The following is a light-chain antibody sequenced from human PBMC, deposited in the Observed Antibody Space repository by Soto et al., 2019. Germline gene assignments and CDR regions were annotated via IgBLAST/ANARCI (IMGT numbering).Light chain of an antibody. V-gene: IGKV3-20*01. CDR3: QQYGSSGT. Sequence: EIVLTQSPGTLSLSPGERATLSCSVSQSVSNNYLAWYQQKPGQAPRLLIYGASNRATGTPDRFSGSGSGTDFTLTISRLEPEDFAVYYCQQYGSSGTFGQGTKVDIK. CDR1: QSVSNNY. J-gene: IGKJ1*01. CDR2: GAS.